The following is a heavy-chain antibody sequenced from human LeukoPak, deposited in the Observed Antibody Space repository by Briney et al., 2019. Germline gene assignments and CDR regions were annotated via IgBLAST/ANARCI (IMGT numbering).Heavy chain of an antibody. CDR3: ARDREYSSGYYGY. Sequence: GGSLRLSCAASGFTFSSYAMSWVRQAPGKGLEWVSSISSSSSYIYYADSVKGRFTISRDNAKNSLYLQMNSLRAEDTAVYYCARDREYSSGYYGYWGQGTLVTVSS. V-gene: IGHV3-21*01. CDR1: GFTFSSYA. CDR2: ISSSSSYI. J-gene: IGHJ4*02. D-gene: IGHD3-22*01.